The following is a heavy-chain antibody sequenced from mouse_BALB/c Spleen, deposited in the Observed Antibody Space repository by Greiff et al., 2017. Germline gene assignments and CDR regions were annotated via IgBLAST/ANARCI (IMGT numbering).Heavy chain of an antibody. Sequence: EVQLQQSGGGLVQPGGSLKLSCAASGFTFSSYGMSWVRQTPDKRLELVATINSNGGSTYYPDSVKGRFTISRDNAKNTLYLQMSSLKSEDTAMYYCARDDYQGDYAMDYWGQGTSVTVSS. CDR2: INSNGGST. D-gene: IGHD1-1*02. J-gene: IGHJ4*01. V-gene: IGHV5-6-3*01. CDR3: ARDDYQGDYAMDY. CDR1: GFTFSSYG.